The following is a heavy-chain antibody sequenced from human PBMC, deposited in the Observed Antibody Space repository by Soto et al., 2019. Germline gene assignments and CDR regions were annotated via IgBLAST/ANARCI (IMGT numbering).Heavy chain of an antibody. V-gene: IGHV3-30-3*01. CDR2: ISYDGNNK. CDR3: AGAGCDGGSCYTLVGLRYGMDV. Sequence: QVQLVESGGGVVQPGRSLRLSCVASGFTFSSYAMHWVRQAPGKGLEWVAVISYDGNNKYYADSVKGRFTISRDNSKNTLYLQMNSLRLEDTAVYYCAGAGCDGGSCYTLVGLRYGMDVWGQGTTVTVSS. D-gene: IGHD2-15*01. J-gene: IGHJ6*02. CDR1: GFTFSSYA.